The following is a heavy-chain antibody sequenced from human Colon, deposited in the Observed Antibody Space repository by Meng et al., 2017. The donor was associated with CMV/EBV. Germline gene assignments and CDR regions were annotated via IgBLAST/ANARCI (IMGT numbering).Heavy chain of an antibody. CDR3: AHRFLRDSSSSLHFDS. Sequence: QVTLTESGSTLVKPTRTLTLTCTFSGFSLSTNGVTVGWIRQPPGKALEWLALIYWDDDKRYSPSLKSRLTITKDTSKNQVVLTMINMDPVDTATYYCAHRFLRDSSSSLHFDSWGQGTLVTVSS. D-gene: IGHD6-6*01. CDR1: GFSLSTNGVT. J-gene: IGHJ4*02. V-gene: IGHV2-5*02. CDR2: IYWDDDK.